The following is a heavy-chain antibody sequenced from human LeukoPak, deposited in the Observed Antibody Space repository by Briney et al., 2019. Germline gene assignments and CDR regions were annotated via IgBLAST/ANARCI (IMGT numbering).Heavy chain of an antibody. CDR1: GYTFTGYY. V-gene: IGHV1-2*02. J-gene: IGHJ5*02. CDR3: ARDYCSGGSCYSEFFRFDP. CDR2: INPNSGGT. D-gene: IGHD2-15*01. Sequence: GASVKVSCKASGYTFTGYYMHWVRQAPGQGLEWMGWINPNSGGTNYAQKFQGRVTMTRDTSINTAYMELSRLRSDDTAVYYCARDYCSGGSCYSEFFRFDPWGQGTLVTVSS.